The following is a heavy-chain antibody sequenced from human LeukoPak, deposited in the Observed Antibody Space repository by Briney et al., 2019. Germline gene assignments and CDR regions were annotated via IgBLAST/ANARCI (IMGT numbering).Heavy chain of an antibody. CDR1: GFTVSSNY. D-gene: IGHD2-21*02. J-gene: IGHJ4*02. V-gene: IGHV3-53*05. Sequence: GGSLRLSCAASGFTVSSNYMSWVRQAPGKGLEWVSVIYSGGSTYYADSVKGRFTISRDNSKNTLYLQMDSLTVEDTAVYYCAKAVVGQLEYCGGDCYLDYWGQGTLVTISS. CDR3: AKAVVGQLEYCGGDCYLDY. CDR2: IYSGGST.